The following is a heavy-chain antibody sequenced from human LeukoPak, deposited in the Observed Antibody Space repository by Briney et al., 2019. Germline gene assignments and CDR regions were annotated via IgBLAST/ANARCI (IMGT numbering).Heavy chain of an antibody. CDR1: GLTVSNNY. CDR3: VKGVPKSGYCSSTSCLMKYYFDY. V-gene: IGHV3-66*01. D-gene: IGHD2-2*03. CDR2: IYSGGYT. J-gene: IGHJ4*02. Sequence: PGGSLRLSCVASGLTVSNNYMSWVRQAPGKGLEWVSVIYSGGYTFYADSVKGRFTISRDNSKNTLYLQMSSLRAEDTAVYYCVKGVPKSGYCSSTSCLMKYYFDYWGQGTLVTVSP.